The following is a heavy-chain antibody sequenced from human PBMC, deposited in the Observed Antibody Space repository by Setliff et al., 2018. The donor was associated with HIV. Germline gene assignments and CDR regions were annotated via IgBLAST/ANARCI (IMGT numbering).Heavy chain of an antibody. D-gene: IGHD3-3*01. CDR2: IYHSGST. CDR3: VRHVWSDDFLVPGWFDS. V-gene: IGHV4-38-2*01. Sequence: PSETLSLTCAVSGYSISSGYYWGWIRQPPGKGLEWIGSIYHSGSTYYNPSLKSRATVSVDTSRIQFSLKLTSVTAADTAVYKCVRHVWSDDFLVPGWFDSWSQGTLVTVSS. CDR1: GYSISSGYY. J-gene: IGHJ5*01.